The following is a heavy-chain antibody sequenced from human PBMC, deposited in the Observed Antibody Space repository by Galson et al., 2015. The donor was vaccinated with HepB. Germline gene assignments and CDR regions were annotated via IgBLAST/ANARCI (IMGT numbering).Heavy chain of an antibody. Sequence: ETLSLTCTVSGVSTSSSSYYWSWLRQPPGRGLEWIGSIYYTATTYYDPSLKSRVTISLDTSKNQFSLRLNSVTAADTAVYYCARHVGESGSYGMDVWGQGATVTVSS. V-gene: IGHV4-39*01. CDR2: IYYTATT. CDR3: ARHVGESGSYGMDV. J-gene: IGHJ6*02. CDR1: GVSTSSSSYY. D-gene: IGHD3-10*01.